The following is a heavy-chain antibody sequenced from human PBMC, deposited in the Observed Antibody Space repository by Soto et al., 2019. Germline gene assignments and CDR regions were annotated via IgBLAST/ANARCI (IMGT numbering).Heavy chain of an antibody. CDR1: GGSISNDNYY. J-gene: IGHJ4*02. Sequence: QVQLRESGPGLVKPSQTLSLTCTVSGGSISNDNYYWTWIRQHPGKGLEWIGYSYYSGSTYYNPSLKSRFSISVDTSKNQFSLKLSSVTAADTAVYYCVATTVTTNSLDYWGQGTLVTVSS. CDR3: VATTVTTNSLDY. CDR2: SYYSGST. D-gene: IGHD4-17*01. V-gene: IGHV4-31*03.